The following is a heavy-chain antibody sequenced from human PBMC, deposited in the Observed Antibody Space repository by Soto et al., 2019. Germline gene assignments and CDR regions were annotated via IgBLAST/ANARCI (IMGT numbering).Heavy chain of an antibody. J-gene: IGHJ4*02. Sequence: EVQLVESGGSLVQPGGSLRLSCAASGFTFSDHYMDWVRQAPGKWLEWVGRSKNKADSYTTEYAASVKGRFTISRDGSKNSLFLQMNSLKTEDTAVYYCTVWGSGNDFGAAWGQGILVTVS. CDR3: TVWGSGNDFGAA. CDR2: SKNKADSYTT. V-gene: IGHV3-72*01. D-gene: IGHD3-10*01. CDR1: GFTFSDHY.